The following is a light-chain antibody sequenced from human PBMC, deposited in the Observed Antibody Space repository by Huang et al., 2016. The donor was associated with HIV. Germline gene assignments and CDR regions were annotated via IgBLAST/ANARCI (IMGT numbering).Light chain of an antibody. CDR1: QSLVYGDGNIY. CDR2: KLS. Sequence: DVLLTQSPLSLPVTLGQPAFITCKSNQSLVYGDGNIYLNWFHQRPGHSPRRLIYKLSGRDSGVPDRFSAGGSGTDFTLWISEVEAEDVGDYYCMQASHGAATFGQGTRVDIK. J-gene: IGKJ1*01. CDR3: MQASHGAAT. V-gene: IGKV2-30*01.